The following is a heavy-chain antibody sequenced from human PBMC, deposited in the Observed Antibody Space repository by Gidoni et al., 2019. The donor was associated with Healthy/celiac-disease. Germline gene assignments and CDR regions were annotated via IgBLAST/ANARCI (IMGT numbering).Heavy chain of an antibody. CDR3: AKRDDFWSGHPIDY. Sequence: EVQLSESGGGLVQPGGSLRLSCAASGFTFRKYALSWVRQAPRKGLEWVSGISGSGDNTYYADSVKGRFTISRDNSKNTLYLQMNSLRAEDTAVYYCAKRDDFWSGHPIDYWGQGTLVTVSS. V-gene: IGHV3-23*01. CDR1: GFTFRKYA. J-gene: IGHJ4*02. CDR2: ISGSGDNT. D-gene: IGHD3-3*01.